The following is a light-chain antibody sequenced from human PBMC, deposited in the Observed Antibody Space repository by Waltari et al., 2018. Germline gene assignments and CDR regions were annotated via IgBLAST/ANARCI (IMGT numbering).Light chain of an antibody. CDR3: SSYTSSRTLI. J-gene: IGLJ2*01. V-gene: IGLV2-14*01. CDR1: SSDVGGYNY. Sequence: QSALTQPASVSGSPGQSITISCTGTSSDVGGYNYVSRYQQHPGKAPKLMIYDVSNRPSGVSNRFSGSKSGNTASLTISGLQAEDEADYYCSSYTSSRTLIFGGGTKLTIL. CDR2: DVS.